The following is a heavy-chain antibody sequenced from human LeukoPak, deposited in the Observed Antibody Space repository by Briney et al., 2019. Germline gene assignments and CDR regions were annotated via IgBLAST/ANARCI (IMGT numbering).Heavy chain of an antibody. J-gene: IGHJ4*02. CDR1: GFTFDDYA. D-gene: IGHD3-16*01. CDR2: ISWNSGSI. CDR3: AKGGNSPFDY. Sequence: AGGSLRLSCAASGFTFDDYAMHWVRQAPGKGLEWVSGISWNSGSIGYADSVKGRFTISRDKAKNYLYLQMNSLRAEDTALYYCAKGGNSPFDYWGQGTLVTVSS. V-gene: IGHV3-9*01.